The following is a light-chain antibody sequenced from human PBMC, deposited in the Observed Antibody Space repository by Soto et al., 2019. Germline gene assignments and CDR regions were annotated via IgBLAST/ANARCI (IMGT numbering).Light chain of an antibody. CDR2: DAS. CDR3: QQRSNWPPT. Sequence: EIVLTQAPATLSLSPGERATLSCRASQSVSSYLAWYQQKPGQAPRLLIYDASNRATGIPARFSGSGPGTDFTPTISSLEPEDFAVYYCQQRSNWPPTCGQGTRREIK. J-gene: IGKJ5*01. CDR1: QSVSSY. V-gene: IGKV3-11*01.